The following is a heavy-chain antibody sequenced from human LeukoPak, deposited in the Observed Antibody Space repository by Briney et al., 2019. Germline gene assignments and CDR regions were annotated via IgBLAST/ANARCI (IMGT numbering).Heavy chain of an antibody. CDR1: GGSISSSSYY. CDR3: ARDQAGTFDY. Sequence: PSETLSLTCTVSGGSISSSSYYWGWIRQPPGKGLEWIGYIYYSGSTNYNPSLKSRVTISVDTSKNQFSLKLSSVTAADTAVYYCARDQAGTFDYWGQGTLVTVFS. D-gene: IGHD6-19*01. J-gene: IGHJ4*02. V-gene: IGHV4-61*01. CDR2: IYYSGST.